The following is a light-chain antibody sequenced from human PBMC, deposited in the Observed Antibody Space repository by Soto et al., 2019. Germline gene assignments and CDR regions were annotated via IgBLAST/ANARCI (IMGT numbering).Light chain of an antibody. J-gene: IGLJ2*01. CDR2: EVS. Sequence: QSALTQPASVSGSPGQSITISCTGTSSDVGGYNYVSWYQQHPGKAPKLMIYEVSNRPSGVSNRFYGSKSGNTASLTISGLKDEDEADYYCSSYTSSSTVVFGGGTKLTVL. CDR3: SSYTSSSTVV. CDR1: SSDVGGYNY. V-gene: IGLV2-14*01.